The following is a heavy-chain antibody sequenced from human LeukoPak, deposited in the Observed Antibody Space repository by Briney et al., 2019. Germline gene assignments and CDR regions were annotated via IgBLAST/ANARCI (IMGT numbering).Heavy chain of an antibody. CDR2: ISSSSSYI. CDR3: ARHWLRGEPKPGYMDV. D-gene: IGHD1-14*01. Sequence: PGGSLRLSCAASGFTFSSYSMNWVRQAPGKGLEWVSSISSSSSYIYYADSVKGRFTISRDNAKNSLYLQMNSLRAEDTAVYYCARHWLRGEPKPGYMDVWGKGTTVTVSS. J-gene: IGHJ6*03. V-gene: IGHV3-21*01. CDR1: GFTFSSYS.